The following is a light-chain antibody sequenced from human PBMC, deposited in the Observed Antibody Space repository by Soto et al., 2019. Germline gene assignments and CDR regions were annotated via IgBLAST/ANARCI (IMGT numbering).Light chain of an antibody. CDR1: QSVSSN. CDR2: GAS. CDR3: QQYNNWPPGT. J-gene: IGKJ1*01. Sequence: ELVMTQSPATLSVSPGERATLSCRASQSVSSNLAWYQQKPGQAPRLIIYGASTRATGIPARFSGSGSGTEFTLTISSLQSEDFGVYYCQQYNNWPPGTFGQGTKVEIK. V-gene: IGKV3-15*01.